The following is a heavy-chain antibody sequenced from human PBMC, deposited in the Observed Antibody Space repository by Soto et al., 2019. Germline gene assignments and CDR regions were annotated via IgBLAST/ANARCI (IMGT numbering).Heavy chain of an antibody. V-gene: IGHV4-59*01. CDR2: VYYTGST. Sequence: SETLSLTCTVSGDSISTFYWGWMRQSPGKELEWIGYVYYTGSTSYNPSLKSRVTISVDRSKNQFSLKLTSANAADTAVYYCARGRTVRNYADDSSDYFYFFDYWGQGTQVTVSS. D-gene: IGHD3-22*01. J-gene: IGHJ4*02. CDR1: GDSISTFY. CDR3: ARGRTVRNYADDSSDYFYFFDY.